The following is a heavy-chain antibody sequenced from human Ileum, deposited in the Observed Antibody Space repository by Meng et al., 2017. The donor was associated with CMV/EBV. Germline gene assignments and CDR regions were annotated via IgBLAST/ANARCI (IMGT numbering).Heavy chain of an antibody. Sequence: ASAKVFCKASGYTFTDYYIHWVRQVPGQGLEWLAWIHPNGGAPNYAPKFQGRVTVTRDTSINTVYLELDSLISDDTAIYYCAKDGPQMIHFDYWGQGTPVTVSS. D-gene: IGHD2-15*01. CDR1: GYTFTDYY. CDR3: AKDGPQMIHFDY. J-gene: IGHJ4*02. V-gene: IGHV1-2*02. CDR2: IHPNGGAP.